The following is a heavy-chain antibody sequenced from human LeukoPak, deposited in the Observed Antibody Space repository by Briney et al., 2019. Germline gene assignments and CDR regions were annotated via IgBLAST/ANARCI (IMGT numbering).Heavy chain of an antibody. CDR1: GYTFTIYG. CDR2: ISAYNGTT. D-gene: IGHD2-21*02. CDR3: ARAYCGDDCSFDY. J-gene: IGHJ4*02. V-gene: IGHV1-18*01. Sequence: ASVTVSFTCSGYTFTIYGISWVRQAPGQGLGWVGCISAYNGTTNYAQNLQGRVTMTTDTSTSTAYMELRSLRSDDTAVYYCARAYCGDDCSFDYWGQGTLVTVSS.